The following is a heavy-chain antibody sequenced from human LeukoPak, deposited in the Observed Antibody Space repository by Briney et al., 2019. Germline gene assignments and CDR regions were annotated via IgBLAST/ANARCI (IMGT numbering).Heavy chain of an antibody. CDR3: ARDNLVEDTAWWFDP. J-gene: IGHJ5*02. CDR2: INPSGGST. V-gene: IGHV1-46*01. Sequence: GASVKVSCKASGYTFTSYYMHWVRQAPGQGLEWMGIINPSGGSTSYAQKFQGRVTMTRDMSTSTDYMELSSLRSEDTAVYYCARDNLVEDTAWWFDPWGQGTLVTVSS. D-gene: IGHD3-16*01. CDR1: GYTFTSYY.